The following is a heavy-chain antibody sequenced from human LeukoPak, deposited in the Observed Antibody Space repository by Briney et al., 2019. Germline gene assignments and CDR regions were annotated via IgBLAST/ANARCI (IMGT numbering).Heavy chain of an antibody. J-gene: IGHJ6*03. V-gene: IGHV3-23*01. Sequence: GGSLRLSCAASGFTFSSYAMSWVRQAPGKGLEWVSAISGSGGSTYYADSVKGRFTISRDNSKNTLYLQMNSLRAEDTAVYYCAKGAYCRSATCYEGYYHYYMDVWGKGTTVTVSS. CDR2: ISGSGGST. CDR1: GFTFSSYA. CDR3: AKGAYCRSATCYEGYYHYYMDV. D-gene: IGHD2-2*01.